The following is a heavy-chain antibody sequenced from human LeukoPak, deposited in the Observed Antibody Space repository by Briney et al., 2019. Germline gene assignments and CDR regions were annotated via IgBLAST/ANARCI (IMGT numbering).Heavy chain of an antibody. CDR2: IYYSGST. Sequence: KPSETLSLTCTVSDGSISSSSYYWGWIRQPPGKGLEWIGSIYYSGSTYYNPSLKSRVTISVDTSKNQFSLKLSSVTAADTAVYYCARLGGWLPDYWGQGTLVTVSS. CDR1: DGSISSSSYY. J-gene: IGHJ4*02. V-gene: IGHV4-39*01. D-gene: IGHD6-19*01. CDR3: ARLGGWLPDY.